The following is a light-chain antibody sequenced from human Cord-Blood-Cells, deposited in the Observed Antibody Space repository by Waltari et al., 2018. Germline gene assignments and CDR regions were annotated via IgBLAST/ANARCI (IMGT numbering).Light chain of an antibody. V-gene: IGKV3-20*01. CDR1: QSFSSSY. Sequence: IVLTQSPGTLSLSPGERATLSCRASQSFSSSYLAWYQQKPGQAPRLLLYGSSNRATGIPDRFSGSWSGTDFTLTISRLEPEDFAVYYCQQYGSLPRTFGQGTKVEIK. CDR3: QQYGSLPRT. CDR2: GSS. J-gene: IGKJ1*01.